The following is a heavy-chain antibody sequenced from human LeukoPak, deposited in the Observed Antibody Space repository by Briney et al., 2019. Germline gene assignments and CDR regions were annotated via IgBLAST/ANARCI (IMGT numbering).Heavy chain of an antibody. CDR3: ASPPAKAVAARSLFY. CDR2: INHSGST. J-gene: IGHJ4*02. Sequence: SETLSLTCAVYGGSFSGYYWSWIRQPPGKGLEWIGEINHSGSTNYNPSLKSRVTISVDTSKNQFSLRLSSVTAADTAVYYCASPPAKAVAARSLFYWGQGTLVTVSS. D-gene: IGHD6-6*01. CDR1: GGSFSGYY. V-gene: IGHV4-34*01.